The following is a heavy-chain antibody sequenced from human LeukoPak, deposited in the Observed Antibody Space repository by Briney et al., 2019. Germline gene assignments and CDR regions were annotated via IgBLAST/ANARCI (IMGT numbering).Heavy chain of an antibody. Sequence: SETLSLTCTVSGGSISSSSYYWGWIRQPPGKGLEWIGSIYYSGSTYYNPSLKSRVTISVDTSKNQFSLKLSSVTAADTAVYYCTAGRSDYFDFWGKGTLVTVSS. CDR3: TAGRSDYFDF. J-gene: IGHJ4*02. CDR2: IYYSGST. V-gene: IGHV4-39*01. CDR1: GGSISSSSYY. D-gene: IGHD6-25*01.